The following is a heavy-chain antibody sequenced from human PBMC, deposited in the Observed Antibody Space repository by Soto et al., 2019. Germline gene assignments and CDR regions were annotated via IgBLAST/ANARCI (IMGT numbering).Heavy chain of an antibody. CDR2: IKQDGSEK. Sequence: PGGSLRLSCAASGFTFSSYWMSWVRQAPGKGLEWVANIKQDGSEKYYVDSVKGRFTISRDDAKNSLYLQMNSLRAEDTAVYYCARDSMVRGVTPLPLDYWGQGTLVTVSS. D-gene: IGHD3-10*01. J-gene: IGHJ4*02. CDR1: GFTFSSYW. V-gene: IGHV3-7*01. CDR3: ARDSMVRGVTPLPLDY.